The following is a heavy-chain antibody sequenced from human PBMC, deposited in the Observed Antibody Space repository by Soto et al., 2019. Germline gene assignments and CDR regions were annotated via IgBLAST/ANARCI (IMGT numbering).Heavy chain of an antibody. D-gene: IGHD2-2*01. Sequence: WTWIRQHPGKGLEWIGYIFYSGSTYYNPSLKSRLSISVDTSKNHFSLKLSSVTAADTAVYFCARGGPAAPAAWFDPWGQGTLVTVSS. CDR2: IFYSGST. V-gene: IGHV4-31*02. CDR3: ARGGPAAPAAWFDP. J-gene: IGHJ5*02.